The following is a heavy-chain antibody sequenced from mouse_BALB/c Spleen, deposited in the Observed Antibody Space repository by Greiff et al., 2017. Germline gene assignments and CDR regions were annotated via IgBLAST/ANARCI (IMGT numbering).Heavy chain of an antibody. D-gene: IGHD3-3*01. V-gene: IGHV3-2*02. CDR1: GYSITSDYA. CDR3: ASGGTNFDS. Sequence: VQLKQSGPGLVKPSQSLSLTCTVTGYSITSDYAWNWIRQFPGNKLEWMGYISYSGSTSYNPSLKSRISITRDTSKNQFFLQLNSVTTEDTATYYCASGGTNFDSWGQGPPLTVST. J-gene: IGHJ2*01. CDR2: ISYSGST.